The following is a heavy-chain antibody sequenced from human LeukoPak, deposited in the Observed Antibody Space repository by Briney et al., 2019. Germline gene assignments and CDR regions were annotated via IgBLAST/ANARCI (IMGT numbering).Heavy chain of an antibody. V-gene: IGHV3-33*01. CDR2: IWYDGSNK. D-gene: IGHD2-2*01. J-gene: IGHJ6*02. CDR1: GFTFSSYG. Sequence: PGRSLRLSCAASGFTFSSYGMHWVRQAPGKGLEWVAVIWYDGSNKYYADSVKGRFTISRDNSKNTLYLQMNSLRAEDTAVYYCARDKYSSSTSCYVVRDYYYGMDVWGQGTTVTVSS. CDR3: ARDKYSSSTSCYVVRDYYYGMDV.